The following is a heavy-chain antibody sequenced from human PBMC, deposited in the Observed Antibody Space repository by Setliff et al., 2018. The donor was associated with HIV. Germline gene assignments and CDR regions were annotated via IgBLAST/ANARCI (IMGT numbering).Heavy chain of an antibody. CDR2: MNPNSGNT. V-gene: IGHV1-8*02. D-gene: IGHD2-15*01. Sequence: ASVKVSCKASGYAFSTYDINWVRQATGRGLEWMGWMNPNSGNTGYAQQFQGRITMTRNSSISTAYMDLSSLRSEDTAVYFCAIRREVVAAATTRRGLDIWGQGTMVTVSS. CDR3: AIRREVVAAATTRRGLDI. J-gene: IGHJ3*02. CDR1: GYAFSTYD.